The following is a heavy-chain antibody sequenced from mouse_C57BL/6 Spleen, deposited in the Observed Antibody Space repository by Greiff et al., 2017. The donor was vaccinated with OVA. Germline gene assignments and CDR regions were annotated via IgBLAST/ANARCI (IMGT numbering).Heavy chain of an antibody. CDR3: AGGYYSNYYAMDY. CDR2: INPNNGGT. Sequence: VQLQQSGPELVKPGASVKISCKASGYTFTDYYMNWVKQSHGKSLEWIGDINPNNGGTSYNQKFKGKATLTVDKSSSTAYMELRSLTSEDSAVYYCAGGYYSNYYAMDYWGQGTSVTVSS. J-gene: IGHJ4*01. D-gene: IGHD2-5*01. CDR1: GYTFTDYY. V-gene: IGHV1-26*01.